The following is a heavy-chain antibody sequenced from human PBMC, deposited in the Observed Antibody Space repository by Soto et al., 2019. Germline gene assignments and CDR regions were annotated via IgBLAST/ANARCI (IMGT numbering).Heavy chain of an antibody. CDR3: ARCYCSVGSCYTCWHFDL. D-gene: IGHD2-15*01. J-gene: IGHJ2*01. CDR1: GYTFADYG. CDR2: IGPYNGNT. Sequence: QAQLVQSGAEVKKPGASVKVSCQAGGYTFADYGISWVRQAPGXGLEWMGWIGPYNGNTNYAQNLQDRVTMTTDTSTNTAYMELRSLRSDDTALYYCARCYCSVGSCYTCWHFDLWGRGTLLTVSS. V-gene: IGHV1-18*01.